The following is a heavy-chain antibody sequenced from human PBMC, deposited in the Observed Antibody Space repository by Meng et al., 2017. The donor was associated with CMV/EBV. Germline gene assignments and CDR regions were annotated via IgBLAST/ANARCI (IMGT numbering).Heavy chain of an antibody. CDR2: IRSKAYGGTT. J-gene: IGHJ6*02. CDR3: TRDITMVRGVIGRGMDV. Sequence: GGSLRLSCTASGFTFGDYAMSWVRQAPGKGLEWVGFIRSKAYGGTTEYTASVKGIFTISRGDSKSIAYLQMNSLKTEDTAVYYCTRDITMVRGVIGRGMDVWGQGTTVTVSS. V-gene: IGHV3-49*04. D-gene: IGHD3-10*01. CDR1: GFTFGDYA.